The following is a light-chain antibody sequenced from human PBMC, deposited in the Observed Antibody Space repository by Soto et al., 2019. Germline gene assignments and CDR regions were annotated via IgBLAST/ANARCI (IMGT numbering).Light chain of an antibody. CDR2: EGS. V-gene: IGLV2-23*01. CDR1: SSDVGSYNL. CDR3: CSYASSRSLV. Sequence: QSALTQPASVSGSPGQSITISCTGPSSDVGSYNLVSWYQQHPGKAPKLIIYEGSKRPSGVSNRFSGSKSGNTASLTISGLQAEDEADYYCCSYASSRSLVFGGGTKLTVL. J-gene: IGLJ2*01.